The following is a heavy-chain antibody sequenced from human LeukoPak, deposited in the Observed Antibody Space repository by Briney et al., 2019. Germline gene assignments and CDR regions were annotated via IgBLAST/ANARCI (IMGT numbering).Heavy chain of an antibody. CDR1: GASISSSY. J-gene: IGHJ5*02. D-gene: IGHD6-19*01. V-gene: IGHV4-59*01. Sequence: PSETLSLTCTVSGASISSSYWSWIRQPPGKGLEWIGYIYYSGTTKYNPSLKSRVTISVDTSKNQFSLEVNPVAAADTAVYYCARGQPQRYSSGWYVNWFDPWGQGTLVTVSS. CDR3: ARGQPQRYSSGWYVNWFDP. CDR2: IYYSGTT.